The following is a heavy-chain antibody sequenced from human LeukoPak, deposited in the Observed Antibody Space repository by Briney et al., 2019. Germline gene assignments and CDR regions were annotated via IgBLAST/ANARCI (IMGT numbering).Heavy chain of an antibody. CDR3: ARVRIAAAWYMDV. CDR1: GFTFSSYS. D-gene: IGHD6-13*01. V-gene: IGHV3-48*04. CDR2: ISSSSSTI. J-gene: IGHJ6*03. Sequence: PGGSLRLSCAASGFTFSSYSMNWVRQAPGKGLEWVSYISSSSSTIYYADSVKGRFTISRDNAKNSLYLQMNSLRAEDTAVYYCARVRIAAAWYMDVWGKGTTVTVSS.